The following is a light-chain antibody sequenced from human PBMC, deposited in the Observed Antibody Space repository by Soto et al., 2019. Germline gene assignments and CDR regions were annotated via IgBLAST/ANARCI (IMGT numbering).Light chain of an antibody. CDR2: DAS. V-gene: IGKV3-11*01. CDR3: QQRSNWPPYT. CDR1: QSVSSY. J-gene: IGKJ2*01. Sequence: EIVLTQSPATLSLSPGERATLSCRASQSVSSYVAWSQQKPGQAPRLLIYDASNRATGIPARFSGSGSGTDFTLTISSLEPEDFAVYYCQQRSNWPPYTFGQGTKLEIK.